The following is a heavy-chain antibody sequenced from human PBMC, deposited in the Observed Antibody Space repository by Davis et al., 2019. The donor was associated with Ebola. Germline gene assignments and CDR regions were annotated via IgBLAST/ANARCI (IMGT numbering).Heavy chain of an antibody. CDR2: IYSGGST. Sequence: LSLTCAASGFTVRSNYMSWVRQAPGKGLEWVSVIYSGGSTYYADSVKGRFTISRHNSKNTLYLQMNSLRAEDTAVYYCAVGATPHGMDVWGQGTTVTVSS. D-gene: IGHD1-26*01. CDR1: GFTVRSNY. CDR3: AVGATPHGMDV. J-gene: IGHJ6*02. V-gene: IGHV3-53*04.